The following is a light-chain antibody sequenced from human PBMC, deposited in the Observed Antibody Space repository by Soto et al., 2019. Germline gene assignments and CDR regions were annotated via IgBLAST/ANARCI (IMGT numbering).Light chain of an antibody. J-gene: IGKJ1*01. CDR2: DTS. CDR3: QQYNNWPNT. CDR1: QGLGTN. V-gene: IGKV3-15*01. Sequence: EVVTTQSPATLSVSPGERATLSFSASQGLGTNLAWYQQKPGQAPRLLIYDTSTRATGIPARFSGSGSGTESTLTVSSLQSEDFAVYWCQQYNNWPNTFGQGTKVDIK.